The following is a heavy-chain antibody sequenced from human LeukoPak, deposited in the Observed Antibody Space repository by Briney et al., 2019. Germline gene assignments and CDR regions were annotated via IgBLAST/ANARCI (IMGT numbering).Heavy chain of an antibody. J-gene: IGHJ5*02. D-gene: IGHD2-2*01. Sequence: PGGSLRLSCAGSGFTFSRHWMYWVRQAPGKELEWVANIKEDGSETFYVDSVRGRFTISRDNAQNTLYLQMNSLRAEDTAVYYCTRIIVEVPGVSDYCDPWGQGTLVTVSS. CDR3: TRIIVEVPGVSDYCDP. CDR2: IKEDGSET. V-gene: IGHV3-7*05. CDR1: GFTFSRHW.